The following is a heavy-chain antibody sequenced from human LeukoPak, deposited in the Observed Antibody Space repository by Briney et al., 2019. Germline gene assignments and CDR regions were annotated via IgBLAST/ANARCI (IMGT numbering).Heavy chain of an antibody. V-gene: IGHV3-48*01. CDR2: ISHSSRTI. D-gene: IGHD2-8*01. CDR1: GFTFNSYS. CDR3: AKDRCSNGIGCYYYYMDV. J-gene: IGHJ6*03. Sequence: PGGSLRLSCAASGFTFNSYSMNWFRQAPGKGLEWVSYISHSSRTIYYADSVKGRFSISRDSSKNILYLQMNSLRAEDTAVYYCAKDRCSNGIGCYYYYMDVWGKGTTVTISS.